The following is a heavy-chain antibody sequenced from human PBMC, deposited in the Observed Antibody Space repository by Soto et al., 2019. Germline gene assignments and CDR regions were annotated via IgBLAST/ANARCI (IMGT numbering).Heavy chain of an antibody. Sequence: QVQLVQSGAEVKKPGASVKVSCKASGYTFTSYGISWVRQAPGQGLEWMGWISAYTGNTSYAQKLQCRVTMTTDTSTSTAYMELRRLRSDDTAVYYCALSMTTVTPDYYRCQGTLVTVTS. J-gene: IGHJ4*02. D-gene: IGHD4-17*01. CDR1: GYTFTSYG. CDR3: ALSMTTVTPDYY. CDR2: ISAYTGNT. V-gene: IGHV1-18*01.